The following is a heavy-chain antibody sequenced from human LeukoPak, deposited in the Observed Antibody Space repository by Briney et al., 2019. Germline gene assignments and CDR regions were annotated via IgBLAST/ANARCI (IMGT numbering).Heavy chain of an antibody. Sequence: GGSLRLSCAASGFTFSSYAMSWVRQAPGKGLEWVSAISGSGGSTYYADSVKGRFTISRDNSKNTLYLQMNSLRAEDTAVYYRANMLAVAGTSLYYYYGMDVWGQGTTVTVSS. V-gene: IGHV3-23*01. CDR2: ISGSGGST. CDR3: ANMLAVAGTSLYYYYGMDV. J-gene: IGHJ6*02. CDR1: GFTFSSYA. D-gene: IGHD6-19*01.